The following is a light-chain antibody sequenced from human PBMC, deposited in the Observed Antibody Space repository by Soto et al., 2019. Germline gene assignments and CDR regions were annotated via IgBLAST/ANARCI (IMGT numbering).Light chain of an antibody. CDR3: SSYTSSSTQV. Sequence: QSALTQPASVSGSPGQSITISCTGTSSDIGGYNYVSWYQQHPGEVPKLMIYDVNYRPSGVSNRFSGSKSGNTASLTISGLQPEDEDDYYCSSYTSSSTQVFGGGTKLTVL. V-gene: IGLV2-14*03. CDR2: DVN. CDR1: SSDIGGYNY. J-gene: IGLJ2*01.